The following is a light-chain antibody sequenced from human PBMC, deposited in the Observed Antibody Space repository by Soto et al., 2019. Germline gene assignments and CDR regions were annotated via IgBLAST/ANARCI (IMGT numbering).Light chain of an antibody. J-gene: IGLJ1*01. CDR2: DVA. Sequence: QSVLTQPAAVSGSPGQSINISCTGTSSDVGGYNYVSWYQQHPGKAPKLMIYDVANRPSSVSNRISGSESGTPASLTISGLLCERDGDYGCSTIAASNSFVFITRSKGTVL. CDR1: SSDVGGYNY. V-gene: IGLV2-14*01. CDR3: STIAASNSFV.